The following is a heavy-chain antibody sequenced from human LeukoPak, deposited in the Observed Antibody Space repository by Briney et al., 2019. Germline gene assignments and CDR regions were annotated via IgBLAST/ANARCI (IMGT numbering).Heavy chain of an antibody. CDR3: ARDFPLKSGYYNFDY. V-gene: IGHV1-18*01. J-gene: IGHJ4*02. CDR1: GYTFTSYG. Sequence: ASVKVSCKASGYTFTSYGISWVRQAPGQGLEWVGWISAYNGNTNYAQKLQGRVTMTTDTSTSTAYMELRSLRSDDTAVYYCARDFPLKSGYYNFDYWGQGTLVTVSS. D-gene: IGHD3-22*01. CDR2: ISAYNGNT.